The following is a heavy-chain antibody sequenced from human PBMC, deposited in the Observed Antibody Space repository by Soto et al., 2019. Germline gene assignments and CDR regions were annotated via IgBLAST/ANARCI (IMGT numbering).Heavy chain of an antibody. V-gene: IGHV3-23*01. CDR1: GFTFSSYA. CDR3: AKVTNYYDSSGPEVI. Sequence: TGGSLRLSCAASGFTFSSYAMGWVRQAPGKGLEWVSAISGSGGSTYYADSVKGRFTISRDNSKNTLYLQMNSLRAEDTAVYYCAKVTNYYDSSGPEVIWGQGTMVTVSS. J-gene: IGHJ3*02. D-gene: IGHD3-22*01. CDR2: ISGSGGST.